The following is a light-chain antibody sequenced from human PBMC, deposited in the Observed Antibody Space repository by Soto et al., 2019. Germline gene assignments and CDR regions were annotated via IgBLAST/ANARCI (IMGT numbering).Light chain of an antibody. V-gene: IGKV1-17*01. CDR3: LQHYSYPLT. CDR1: QGIRND. Sequence: DIQMTQSPSSLSASVGDRVTITCRASQGIRNDLGWYQQKPGKAPERLISAASSLQGGDQSRFSGRGSGTEFTLTLIGLQPEDFATSYCLQHYSYPLTFGGGTKVEI. CDR2: AAS. J-gene: IGKJ4*01.